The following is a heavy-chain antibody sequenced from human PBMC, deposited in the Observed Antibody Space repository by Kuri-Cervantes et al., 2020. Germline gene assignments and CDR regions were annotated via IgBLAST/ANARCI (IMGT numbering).Heavy chain of an antibody. CDR1: GFTFSSYA. V-gene: IGHV3-48*02. D-gene: IGHD4-17*01. J-gene: IGHJ4*02. CDR3: ARWGLTVTTGGADY. Sequence: GGSLRLSCAASGFTFSSYAMHWVHQAPGKGLEWVSYISSSSSTIYYADSVKGRFTISRDNAKNSLYLQMNSLRDEDTAVYYCARWGLTVTTGGADYWGQGTLVTVSS. CDR2: ISSSSSTI.